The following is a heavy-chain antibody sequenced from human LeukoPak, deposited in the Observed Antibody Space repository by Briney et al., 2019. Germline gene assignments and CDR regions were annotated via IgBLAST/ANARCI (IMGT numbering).Heavy chain of an antibody. V-gene: IGHV4-59*01. CDR3: ARGRVSSSTWYSTYYYFFYMDF. CDR2: VDHTGST. D-gene: IGHD4-11*01. J-gene: IGHJ6*03. CDR1: DDSITMYY. Sequence: SETLSLTCTVSDDSITMYYWTWIRQPPGKGLEWIGDVDHTGSTRFNPSLHGRVSISRDTSKNFFSLRLRSVTAADTAVYFCARGRVSSSTWYSTYYYFFYMDFWGKGTTVTVSS.